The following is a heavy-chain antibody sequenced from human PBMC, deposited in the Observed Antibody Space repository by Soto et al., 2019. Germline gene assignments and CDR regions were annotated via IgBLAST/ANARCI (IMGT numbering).Heavy chain of an antibody. CDR1: GGSISSSSYY. V-gene: IGHV4-39*01. Sequence: QLQLQESGPGLVKPSETLSLTCTVSGGSISSSSYYWGWIRQPPGKGLEWIGCIYYCGSTYYNPSLKSRVTIPVNSYESQRSLGVSTVTAADTAVYYCARRRLVVRGDIISHRCWFDPRGQGTLVTVSS. D-gene: IGHD3-10*01. J-gene: IGHJ5*02. CDR2: IYYCGST. CDR3: ARRRLVVRGDIISHRCWFDP.